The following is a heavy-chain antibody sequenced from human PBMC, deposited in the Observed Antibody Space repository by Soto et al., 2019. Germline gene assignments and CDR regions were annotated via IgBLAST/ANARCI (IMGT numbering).Heavy chain of an antibody. V-gene: IGHV1-8*01. CDR2: MNPNSGNT. CDR1: GYTFTSYD. Sequence: ASVKVSCKASGYTFTSYDINWVRQATGQGLEWMGWMNPNSGNTGYAQKLQGRVTMTRNTSISTAYMELSSLRSEDTAVYYCARGVGYSSGWSYYYYYGMDVWGQGTTVTVSS. D-gene: IGHD6-19*01. CDR3: ARGVGYSSGWSYYYYYGMDV. J-gene: IGHJ6*02.